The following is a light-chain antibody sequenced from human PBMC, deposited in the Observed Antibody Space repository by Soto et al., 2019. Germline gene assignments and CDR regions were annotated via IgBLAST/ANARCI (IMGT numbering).Light chain of an antibody. CDR2: GNS. Sequence: QSALTQPPSVSGAPGQRVTISCTGGSSNIRAGYDVHWYQQLPGTAPKLLIYGNSNRPSGVPDRFSGSKSGTSASLAITGLQAEDEADYYCQPYDSSLSGYVFGTGTKLTVL. V-gene: IGLV1-40*01. J-gene: IGLJ1*01. CDR3: QPYDSSLSGYV. CDR1: SSNIRAGYD.